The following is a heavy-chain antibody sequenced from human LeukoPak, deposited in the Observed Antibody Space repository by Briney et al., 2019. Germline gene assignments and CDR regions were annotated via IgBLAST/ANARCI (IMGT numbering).Heavy chain of an antibody. J-gene: IGHJ4*02. V-gene: IGHV1-69*05. CDR3: ARGFRRIQLGFEDY. D-gene: IGHD5-18*01. CDR2: IIPIFGTA. CDR1: GGTFSSYA. Sequence: SVKVSCKASGGTFSSYAISWVRQAPGQGLEWMGGIIPIFGTANYAQKFQGRVTMTRDTSTSTVYMELSSLRSEDTAVYYCARGFRRIQLGFEDYWGQGTLVTVSS.